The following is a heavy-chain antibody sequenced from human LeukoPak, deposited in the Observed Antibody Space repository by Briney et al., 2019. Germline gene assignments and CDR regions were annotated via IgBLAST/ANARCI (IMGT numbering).Heavy chain of an antibody. CDR2: IYYSGST. D-gene: IGHD3-22*01. V-gene: IGHV4-59*08. CDR3: ARAVGSSGSTTDY. J-gene: IGHJ4*02. Sequence: PSETLSLTCTVSGGSISSYYWSWIRQPPGKGLEWIGYIYYSGSTNYNPSLKSRVTISVDTSKNQFSLKLSSVTAADTAVYYCARAVGSSGSTTDYWGQGTLVTVSS. CDR1: GGSISSYY.